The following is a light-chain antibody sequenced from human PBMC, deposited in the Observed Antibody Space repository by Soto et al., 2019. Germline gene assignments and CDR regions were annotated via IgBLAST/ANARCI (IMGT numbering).Light chain of an antibody. CDR2: EVS. Sequence: QSALTQPPSASGSPGQSVTISCTGTSSDVGGYNYVSWYQQHPDKAPKLIIYEVSKRPSGVPDRFSGSKSGNTASLTVSGLQAEDEADYYCSSYAGSNTVVFGGGTQLTVL. CDR3: SSYAGSNTVV. J-gene: IGLJ2*01. V-gene: IGLV2-8*01. CDR1: SSDVGGYNY.